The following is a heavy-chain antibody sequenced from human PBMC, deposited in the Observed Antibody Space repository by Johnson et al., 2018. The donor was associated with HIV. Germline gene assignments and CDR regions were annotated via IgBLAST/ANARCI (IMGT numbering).Heavy chain of an antibody. CDR2: ISYDGSIK. J-gene: IGHJ3*02. CDR3: TTDDEAFDI. CDR1: GFTFNSYA. V-gene: IGHV3-30*04. Sequence: VQLVESGGGVVQPGRSLRLSCGASGFTFNSYAIHWVRQAPGKGLEWVGVISYDGSIKYYADSVKGRFTISRDDSKNTLYLQMNSLKTEDTAVYYCTTDDEAFDIWGQGTMVTVSS.